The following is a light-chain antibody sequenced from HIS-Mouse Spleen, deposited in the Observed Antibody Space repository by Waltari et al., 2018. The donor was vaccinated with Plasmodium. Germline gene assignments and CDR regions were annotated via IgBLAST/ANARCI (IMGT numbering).Light chain of an antibody. V-gene: IGLV2-23*03. J-gene: IGLJ2*01. CDR3: CSYAGSSTFVV. CDR2: EGS. CDR1: SSDFGSYNL. Sequence: QSALTQPASVSGSPGQSIPIPCTGTSSDFGSYNLVSWYQQHPGKAPKLMIYEGSKRPSGVSNRFSGSKSGNTASLTISGLQAEDEADYYCCSYAGSSTFVVFGGGTKLTVL.